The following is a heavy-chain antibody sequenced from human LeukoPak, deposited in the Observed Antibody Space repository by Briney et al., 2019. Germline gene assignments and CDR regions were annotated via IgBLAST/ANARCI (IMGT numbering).Heavy chain of an antibody. CDR1: GGSISSYY. V-gene: IGHV4-59*08. J-gene: IGHJ5*02. Sequence: SETLSLTCTVSGGSISSYYWSWIRQPPGKGLEWIGYIYYSGSTNYNPSPTSRVTISVDTSKNQFSLKLSSVTAADTAVYYCARRRCSGGSCQSGYNWFDPWGQGTLVTVSS. CDR3: ARRRCSGGSCQSGYNWFDP. D-gene: IGHD2-15*01. CDR2: IYYSGST.